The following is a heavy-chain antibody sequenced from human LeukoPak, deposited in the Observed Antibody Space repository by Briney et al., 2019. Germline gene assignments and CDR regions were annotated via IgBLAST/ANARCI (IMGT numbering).Heavy chain of an antibody. CDR1: GFTFSSYS. CDR3: ARAGSSSWYYFDY. D-gene: IGHD6-13*01. J-gene: IGHJ4*02. V-gene: IGHV3-21*01. CDR2: ISSSSSYI. Sequence: PEGSLRLSCAVSGFTFSSYSMNWVRQAPGKGLEWVSSISSSSSYIYYADSVKGRFTISRDNAKNSLYLQMNSLRAEDTAVYSCARAGSSSWYYFDYWGQGTLVTVSS.